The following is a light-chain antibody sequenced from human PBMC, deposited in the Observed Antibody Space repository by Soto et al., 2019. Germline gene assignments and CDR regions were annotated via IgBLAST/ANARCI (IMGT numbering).Light chain of an antibody. V-gene: IGLV2-14*03. CDR1: RSDIGAYNF. J-gene: IGLJ2*01. CDR3: TSWTTSTTRI. CDR2: DVN. Sequence: QSALTQPASVSGSPGQSITISCTGTRSDIGAYNFVSWYQQHPGEVPKLMLYDVNVRPSGVSNRFSGSKSGNTASLTISGLQAEDEDDYYCTSWTTSTTRIFGGGTKLPVL.